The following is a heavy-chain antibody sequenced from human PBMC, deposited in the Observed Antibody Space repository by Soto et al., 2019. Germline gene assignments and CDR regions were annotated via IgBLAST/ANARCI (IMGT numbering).Heavy chain of an antibody. V-gene: IGHV4-30-4*01. CDR3: ARENYDFWSGYLISNWFDP. D-gene: IGHD3-3*01. Sequence: SETLSLTCTVSGGSISSYYWSWIRQPPGKGLEWIGYIYYSGSTYYNPSLKSRVTISVDTSKNQFSLKLSSVTAADTAVYYCARENYDFWSGYLISNWFDPWGQGTLVTVSS. CDR1: GGSISSYY. CDR2: IYYSGST. J-gene: IGHJ5*02.